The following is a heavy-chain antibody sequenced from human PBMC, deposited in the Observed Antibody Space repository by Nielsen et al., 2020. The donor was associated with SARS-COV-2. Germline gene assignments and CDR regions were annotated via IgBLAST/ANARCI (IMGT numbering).Heavy chain of an antibody. V-gene: IGHV4-59*01. CDR3: ARGRIEDAFDI. D-gene: IGHD1-26*01. CDR2: IYYSGST. Sequence: SETLSLTCTVSGGSISSYYWSWIRQPPGKGLGWIGYIYYSGSTNYNPSLKSRVTISVDTSKNQFSLKLSSVTAADTAVYYCARGRIEDAFDIWGQGTMVTVSS. CDR1: GGSISSYY. J-gene: IGHJ3*02.